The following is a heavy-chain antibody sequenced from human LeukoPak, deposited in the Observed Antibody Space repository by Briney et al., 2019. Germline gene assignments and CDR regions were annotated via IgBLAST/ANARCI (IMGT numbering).Heavy chain of an antibody. D-gene: IGHD6-13*01. CDR3: ARGYSSSWRVFDY. CDR1: GGSFSGYY. CDR2: INHSGST. V-gene: IGHV4-34*01. J-gene: IGHJ4*02. Sequence: SETLSLTCAVYGGSFSGYYWSWIRQPPGKGLEWIGEINHSGSTNYNPSLKSRVTISVDTSKNQFSLKLSSVTAADTAVYYCARGYSSSWRVFDYWGQGTLVTVSS.